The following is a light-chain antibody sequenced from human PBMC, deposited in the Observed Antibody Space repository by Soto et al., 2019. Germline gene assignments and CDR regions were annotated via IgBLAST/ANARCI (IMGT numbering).Light chain of an antibody. CDR3: QQYKSYSSLT. CDR2: AAS. CDR1: QGISNL. V-gene: IGKV1-27*01. Sequence: EIQMTQSPSSLSASAGDRVTITCRASQGISNLLAWYHQTPGQLPNLLIYAASIVQSGVPSRFSGSGSGTEFHLTITSLQPDDFATYYCQQYKSYSSLTFGGGTKVDI. J-gene: IGKJ4*01.